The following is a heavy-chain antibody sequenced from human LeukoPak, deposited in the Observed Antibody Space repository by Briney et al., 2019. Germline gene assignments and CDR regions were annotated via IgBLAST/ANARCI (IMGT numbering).Heavy chain of an antibody. J-gene: IGHJ6*02. V-gene: IGHV3-48*04. CDR2: ISSSSSTI. CDR3: AVQLVPLYGMDV. CDR1: GFTFSSYN. Sequence: GGSLRLSCAASGFTFSSYNINWVRQAPGKGLEWVSYISSSSSTIYYVESVKGRFTISRDNAKNALYLQMNSLRAEDTAVYYCAVQLVPLYGMDVWGQGTTVTVSS. D-gene: IGHD6-13*01.